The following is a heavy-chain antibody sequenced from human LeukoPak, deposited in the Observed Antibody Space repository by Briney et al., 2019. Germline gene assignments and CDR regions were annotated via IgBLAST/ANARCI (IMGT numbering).Heavy chain of an antibody. CDR3: ARGDRTGYFFDN. V-gene: IGHV3-21*01. Sequence: PGGSLRLSCAASGFTFSSYSMNWVRQAPGKGLEWVSSISSSSSYIYYADSVKGRFTISRDNAKNTLYLEVNSLRAEDTAVYFCARGDRTGYFFDNWGQGTLVTVSS. CDR2: ISSSSSYI. CDR1: GFTFSSYS. J-gene: IGHJ4*02. D-gene: IGHD3-9*01.